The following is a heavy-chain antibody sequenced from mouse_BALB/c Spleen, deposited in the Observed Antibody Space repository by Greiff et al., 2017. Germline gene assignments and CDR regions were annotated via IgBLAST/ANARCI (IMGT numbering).Heavy chain of an antibody. CDR2: ILPGSGST. J-gene: IGHJ4*01. CDR1: GYTFSSYW. V-gene: IGHV1-9*01. D-gene: IGHD1-1*01. CDR3: ARFYYYGSTPYAMDY. Sequence: VKLQQSGAELMKPGASVKISCKATGYTFSSYWIEWVKQRPGHGLEWIGEILPGSGSTNYNEKFKGKATFTADTSSNTAYMQLSSLTSEDSAVYYCARFYYYGSTPYAMDYWGQGTSVTVSS.